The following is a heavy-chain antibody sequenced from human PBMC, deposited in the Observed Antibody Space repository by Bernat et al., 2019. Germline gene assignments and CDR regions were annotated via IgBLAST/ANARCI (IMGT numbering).Heavy chain of an antibody. D-gene: IGHD2-15*01. J-gene: IGHJ5*02. Sequence: EVQLVESGGGLVKPGGSLRLSCAASGFTFSSYSMNWVRRAPGKGLEWVSSISSSSSYIYYADSVKGRFTISRDNAKNSLYLQMNSLRAEDTAVYYCARGTGYCSGGSCYSSFDPWGQGTLVTVSS. CDR1: GFTFSSYS. CDR3: ARGTGYCSGGSCYSSFDP. V-gene: IGHV3-21*01. CDR2: ISSSSSYI.